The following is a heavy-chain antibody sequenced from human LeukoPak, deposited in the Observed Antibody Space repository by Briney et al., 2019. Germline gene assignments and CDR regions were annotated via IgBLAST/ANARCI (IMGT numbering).Heavy chain of an antibody. J-gene: IGHJ6*04. CDR2: ISSSGGTI. Sequence: GSLRLSCAASGFTFSSYEMNWVRQAPGKGLAGVSYISSSGGTIYYADSVKGRFTISRDNAKNSLYLQMNSLRAEDTAVYYCAELGITMIGGVWGKGTTVTISS. CDR3: AELGITMIGGV. D-gene: IGHD3-10*02. V-gene: IGHV3-48*03. CDR1: GFTFSSYE.